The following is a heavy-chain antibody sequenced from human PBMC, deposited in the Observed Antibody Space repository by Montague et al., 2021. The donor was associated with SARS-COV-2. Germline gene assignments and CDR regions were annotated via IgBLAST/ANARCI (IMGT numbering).Heavy chain of an antibody. Sequence: SLRLSCAASGFTFSSYGMHWVRQAPGKGLEWVAVIRYDGSNKYYADSVKGRFTISRDNSKNTLYLQMNSLTAEDTAVYYCARDGVYGGYSGGMDVWGRGTTVTVSS. D-gene: IGHD4-23*01. CDR1: GFTFSSYG. CDR3: ARDGVYGGYSGGMDV. CDR2: IRYDGSNK. J-gene: IGHJ6*02. V-gene: IGHV3-33*01.